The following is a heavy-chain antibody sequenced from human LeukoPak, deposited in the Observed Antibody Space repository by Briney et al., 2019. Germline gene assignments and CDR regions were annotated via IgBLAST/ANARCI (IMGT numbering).Heavy chain of an antibody. D-gene: IGHD3-9*01. V-gene: IGHV1-18*01. CDR1: GYTFTSYG. J-gene: IGHJ6*03. CDR3: ARVITYYDILTGYHNYYYYYMDV. Sequence: ASVKVSCKASGYTFTSYGISWVRQAPGQGLEWMGWISAYNGNTNYAQKLQGRVTMTTDTSTSTAYMELRSLRSDDTAVYYCARVITYYDILTGYHNYYYYYMDVWGKGTTVTVSS. CDR2: ISAYNGNT.